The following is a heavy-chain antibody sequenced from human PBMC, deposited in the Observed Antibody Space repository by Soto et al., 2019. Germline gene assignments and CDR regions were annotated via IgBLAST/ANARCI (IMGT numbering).Heavy chain of an antibody. CDR3: ATGGTTVILKHYYYYYGMDV. Sequence: AASVKVSCKASGGTFSSYAISWVRQAPGQGLEWMGGIIPIFGTANYAQKFQGRVTITADEYTSTAYMELSSLRSEDTAVYYCATGGTTVILKHYYYYYGMDVWGQGTTVTVSS. D-gene: IGHD4-17*01. CDR2: IIPIFGTA. CDR1: GGTFSSYA. J-gene: IGHJ6*02. V-gene: IGHV1-69*13.